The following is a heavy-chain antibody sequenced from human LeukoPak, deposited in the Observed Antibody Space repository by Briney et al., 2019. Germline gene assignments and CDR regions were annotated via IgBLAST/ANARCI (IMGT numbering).Heavy chain of an antibody. CDR2: INWDGTNT. J-gene: IGHJ4*02. CDR3: EKHLSSNWYSFDY. V-gene: IGHV3-20*04. Sequence: PGGSLRLSCAASGCTTDNYGMSWVRQAPGKGLEWVSGINWDGTNTYYAESVKGRFTISRDSAEKSLYLQMNSLRDNDAAFYYCEKHLSSNWYSFDYWGQGTLVTVSS. CDR1: GCTTDNYG. D-gene: IGHD6-13*01.